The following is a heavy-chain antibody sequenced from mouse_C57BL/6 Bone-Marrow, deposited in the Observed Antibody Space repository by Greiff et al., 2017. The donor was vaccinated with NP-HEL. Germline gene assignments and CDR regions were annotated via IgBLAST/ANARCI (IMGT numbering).Heavy chain of an antibody. CDR3: AREGIITTVVDYFDY. D-gene: IGHD1-1*01. Sequence: VQLQQPGAELVKPGASVKMSCKASGYTFTSYWITWVKQRPGQGLEWIGDIYPGSGSTNYNEKFKSKATLTVDTSSSTDYMQLSSLTSEDSAVYYCAREGIITTVVDYFDYWGQGTTLTVSS. V-gene: IGHV1-55*01. CDR1: GYTFTSYW. J-gene: IGHJ2*01. CDR2: IYPGSGST.